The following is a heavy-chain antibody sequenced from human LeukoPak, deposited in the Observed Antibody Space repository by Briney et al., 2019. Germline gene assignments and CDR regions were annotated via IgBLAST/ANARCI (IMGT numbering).Heavy chain of an antibody. J-gene: IGHJ4*02. CDR3: AKSPGGVVSTSFDN. CDR1: GFTFSTYA. Sequence: PGGSLRLSCAASGFTFSTYAMSWVRQAPGKGLEWVSVISVSGGSTYYADSVKGWFTISRDNSKNTLYLQMNSLRAEDTAVYHCAKSPGGVVSTSFDNWGQGTLVTVSS. CDR2: ISVSGGST. V-gene: IGHV3-23*01. D-gene: IGHD3-16*01.